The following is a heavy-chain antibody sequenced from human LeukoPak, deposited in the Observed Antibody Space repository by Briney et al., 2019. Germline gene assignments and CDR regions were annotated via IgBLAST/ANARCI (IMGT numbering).Heavy chain of an antibody. CDR2: IRSKANNYAT. CDR1: GFTFSGSA. CDR3: ISSSLGY. V-gene: IGHV3-73*01. J-gene: IGHJ4*02. D-gene: IGHD6-13*01. Sequence: GGSLRLSCAASGFTFSGSAMHWVRQASGNGLEWVGRIRSKANNYATAYGASVKGKFTISRDDSKNTTYLQMNSLKTEDTAVYYCISSSLGYRGQGTLVTVSS.